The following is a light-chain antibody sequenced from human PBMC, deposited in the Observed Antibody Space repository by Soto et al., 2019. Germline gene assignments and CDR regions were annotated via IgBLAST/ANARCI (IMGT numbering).Light chain of an antibody. CDR3: CSYAGSYIFYV. J-gene: IGLJ1*01. Sequence: QSVLTQPRSLSASPGQSVTISCTGTSSYVGGYNYVSWYQQHPGKAPKLMIYDVSKRPSGVPDRFSGSKSGNTASLTISGLQAEDEADYYCCSYAGSYIFYVFGTGTKVTVL. CDR1: SSYVGGYNY. V-gene: IGLV2-11*01. CDR2: DVS.